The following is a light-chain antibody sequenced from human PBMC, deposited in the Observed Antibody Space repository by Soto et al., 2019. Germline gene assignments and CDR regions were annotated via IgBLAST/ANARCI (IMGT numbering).Light chain of an antibody. Sequence: QSALTQPPSVSAAPGQKVTISCSGGSSNIGKNYVSWYQQLPGTAPKLLIYDENRRPSGIPDRFSGSKSGTSATLGITGLQTGDEADYYCGTWDSSLSVWLFGGGTQLTVL. CDR3: GTWDSSLSVWL. CDR2: DEN. CDR1: SSNIGKNY. V-gene: IGLV1-51*01. J-gene: IGLJ3*02.